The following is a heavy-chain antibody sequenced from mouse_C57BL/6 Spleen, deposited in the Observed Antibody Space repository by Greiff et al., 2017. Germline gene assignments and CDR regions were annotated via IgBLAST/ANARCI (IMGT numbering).Heavy chain of an antibody. CDR3: ARGDDYGAWFAY. CDR1: GYTFTSYW. J-gene: IGHJ3*01. D-gene: IGHD2-4*01. Sequence: QVHVKQPGAELVKPGASVKMSCKASGYTFTSYWITWVKQRPGQGLEWIGDIYPGSGSTNYTEKFRSKATLTVDTSSSTAYMQLSSLTSEDSAVYYCARGDDYGAWFAYWGQGTLVTVSA. CDR2: IYPGSGST. V-gene: IGHV1-55*01.